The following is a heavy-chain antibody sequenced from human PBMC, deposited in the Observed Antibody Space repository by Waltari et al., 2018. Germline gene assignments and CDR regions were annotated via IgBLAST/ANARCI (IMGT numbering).Heavy chain of an antibody. CDR2: ISYDGSNK. CDR3: ARSWRVQGVIITFGY. V-gene: IGHV3-30-3*01. CDR1: GFTFSSYA. D-gene: IGHD3-10*01. Sequence: QVQLVESGGGVVQPGRSLRLSCAASGFTFSSYAMPWVRQAPGKGLEWVAVISYDGSNKYYADSVKGRFTISRDNSKNTLYLQMNSLRAEDTAVYYCARSWRVQGVIITFGYWGQGTLVTVSS. J-gene: IGHJ4*02.